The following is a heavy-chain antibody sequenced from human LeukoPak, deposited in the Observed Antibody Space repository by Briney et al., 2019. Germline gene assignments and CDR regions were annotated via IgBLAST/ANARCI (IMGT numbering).Heavy chain of an antibody. V-gene: IGHV3-7*03. J-gene: IGHJ3*02. CDR3: ARDLLAGSYYSFAAFDI. CDR2: IKQDGSEK. CDR1: GFTFSSYW. D-gene: IGHD3-10*01. Sequence: PGGSLRLSCVASGFTFSSYWMSWVRQAPGKGLEWVANIKQDGSEKYYVDSVKGRFTISRDNAKNSLYLQMNSLRAEHTALYHCARDLLAGSYYSFAAFDIWGQGTMVTVSS.